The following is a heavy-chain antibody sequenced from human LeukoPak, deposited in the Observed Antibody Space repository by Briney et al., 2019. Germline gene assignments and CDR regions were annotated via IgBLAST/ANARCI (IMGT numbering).Heavy chain of an antibody. Sequence: SETLSLTCTVSGGSISSDAYRWGWIRQPPGKGLEWIGNIYYSGYTYYNPSLKSRVTISVDTSKNQLSLKLTSVAAADTAVYYCARLDWGSGGSGSFDYWGQGTLVTVSS. CDR2: IYYSGYT. CDR1: GGSISSDAYR. D-gene: IGHD7-27*01. J-gene: IGHJ4*02. V-gene: IGHV4-39*01. CDR3: ARLDWGSGGSGSFDY.